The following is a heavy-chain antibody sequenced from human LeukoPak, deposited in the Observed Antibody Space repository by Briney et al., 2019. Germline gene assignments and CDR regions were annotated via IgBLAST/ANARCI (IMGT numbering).Heavy chain of an antibody. CDR1: GDSVSMNS. J-gene: IGHJ4*02. CDR2: IYYKSKWFN. CDR3: ARDRPYDFYYYFDY. Sequence: SQTLSLTCAISGDSVSMNSWNWIRQSPSRGLEWLGRIYYKSKWFNDYAVAVRGRITINPDTSKNQFSLQLNSVTPEDTAVYYCARDRPYDFYYYFDYWGQGTLVTVSS. V-gene: IGHV6-1*01. D-gene: IGHD3-3*01.